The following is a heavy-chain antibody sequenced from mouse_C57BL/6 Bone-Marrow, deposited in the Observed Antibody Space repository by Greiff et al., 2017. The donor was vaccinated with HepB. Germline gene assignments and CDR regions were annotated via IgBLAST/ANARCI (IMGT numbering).Heavy chain of an antibody. CDR3: VRHRGSYQYFDV. J-gene: IGHJ1*03. V-gene: IGHV10-1*01. CDR2: IRSKSNNYAT. Sequence: DVMLVESGGGLVQPKGSLKLSCAASGFSFNTYAMNWVRQAPGKGLEWVARIRSKSNNYATYYADSVKDRFTISRDDSESMLYLQMNNLKTEDTAMYYCVRHRGSYQYFDVWGTGTTVTVSS. D-gene: IGHD1-1*02. CDR1: GFSFNTYA.